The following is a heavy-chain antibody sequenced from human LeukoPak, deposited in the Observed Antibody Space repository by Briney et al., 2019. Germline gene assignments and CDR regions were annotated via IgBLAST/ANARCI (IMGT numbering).Heavy chain of an antibody. J-gene: IGHJ4*02. D-gene: IGHD4-17*01. Sequence: PSETLSLTCTVSGGSISIYYWIWIRQPAGKGLEWIGRIYTSGSTNYNPSLKSRVTMSVDTSKNQFSLKLNSVTAADTAVYYCARRTTVTRAFDYWGQGTLVTVSS. V-gene: IGHV4-4*07. CDR1: GGSISIYY. CDR3: ARRTTVTRAFDY. CDR2: IYTSGST.